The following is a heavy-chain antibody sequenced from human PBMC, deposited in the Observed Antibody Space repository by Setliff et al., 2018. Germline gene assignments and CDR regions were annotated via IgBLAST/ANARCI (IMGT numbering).Heavy chain of an antibody. CDR1: GFTFGSFY. CDR3: ARARTPTYDILTGYHHNSFFDY. D-gene: IGHD3-9*01. Sequence: GGSLRLSCAASGFTFGSFYMTWVRQAPGKGLEWVANIRPDGSETGSVDSVKGRFTISRDNAKNSLYLQMDSLRAEDTAVYYCARARTPTYDILTGYHHNSFFDYWGQGTLVTVSS. V-gene: IGHV3-7*03. CDR2: IRPDGSET. J-gene: IGHJ4*02.